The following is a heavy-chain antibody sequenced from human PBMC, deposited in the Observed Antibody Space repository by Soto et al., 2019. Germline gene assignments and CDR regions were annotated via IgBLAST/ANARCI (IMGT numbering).Heavy chain of an antibody. J-gene: IGHJ5*02. CDR1: GFTVGSNH. CDR3: AAYSGTTGGLDP. V-gene: IGHV3-53*01. D-gene: IGHD5-12*01. Sequence: EVQLVESGGGLIQPGGSLRLSCEASGFTVGSNHMSWVRQAPGKGVEWVSIILSGGSIYYADSVRGRFTISRDNSRNTVFLQMNTLSAEDTAMYFCAAYSGTTGGLDPWGQGALVTVSS. CDR2: ILSGGSI.